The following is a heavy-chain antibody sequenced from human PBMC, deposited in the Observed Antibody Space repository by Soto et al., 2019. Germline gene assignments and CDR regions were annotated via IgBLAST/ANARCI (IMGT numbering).Heavy chain of an antibody. CDR3: ARRTYDLLTGYQDAFDI. J-gene: IGHJ3*02. D-gene: IGHD3-9*01. CDR1: GYTFTGYY. V-gene: IGHV1-2*04. CDR2: INPNSGGT. Sequence: ASVKVSCKASGYTFTGYYMHWVRQAPGQGLEWMGWINPNSGGTNYAQKFQGWVTMTRDTSISTAYMELSRLRSDDTAVYYCARRTYDLLTGYQDAFDIWGQGTMVTVSS.